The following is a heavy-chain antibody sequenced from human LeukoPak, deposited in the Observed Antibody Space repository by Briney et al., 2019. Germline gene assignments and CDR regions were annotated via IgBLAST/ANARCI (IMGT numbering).Heavy chain of an antibody. Sequence: PGQSLRLSCSASGFTLSAYEMNWVRQAPGKGLEWVSYISSTGSIVYYADSVQGRFTISRDNAKNSLFLQMDSLIVDDTAVYYCARDPGYGAGGYSGPDSFDVWGLGTMVTVS. J-gene: IGHJ3*01. CDR1: GFTLSAYE. CDR2: ISSTGSIV. CDR3: ARDPGYGAGGYSGPDSFDV. D-gene: IGHD3-10*01. V-gene: IGHV3-48*03.